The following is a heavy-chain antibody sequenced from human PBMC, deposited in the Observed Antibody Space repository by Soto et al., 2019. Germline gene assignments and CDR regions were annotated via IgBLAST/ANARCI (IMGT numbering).Heavy chain of an antibody. CDR1: GDSLTELS. J-gene: IGHJ5*02. V-gene: IGHV1-24*01. Sequence: ASVKLSCKVSGDSLTELSMHWVRRAPRKGLEWMGGFDPEDGETIYAQKFQGRVTMTEDTSTDTAYMELSSLRSEDTAVYYCATAYYYDSSGYSAGWFDPWGQGTLVTSPQ. D-gene: IGHD3-22*01. CDR3: ATAYYYDSSGYSAGWFDP. CDR2: FDPEDGET.